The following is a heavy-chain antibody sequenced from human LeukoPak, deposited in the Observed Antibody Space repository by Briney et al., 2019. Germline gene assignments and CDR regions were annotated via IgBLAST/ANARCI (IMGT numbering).Heavy chain of an antibody. CDR1: GFTFSDYY. Sequence: PGGSLRLSCAASGFTFSDYYMSWIRQAPGKGLEWVSYISSSGSTIYYADSVKGRFTISRDNAKNSLYLQMNSLRAEDTAVYYCARDSGCSSTSCRRARGWFDPWGQGTLVTVSS. CDR2: ISSSGSTI. V-gene: IGHV3-11*01. J-gene: IGHJ5*02. CDR3: ARDSGCSSTSCRRARGWFDP. D-gene: IGHD2-2*01.